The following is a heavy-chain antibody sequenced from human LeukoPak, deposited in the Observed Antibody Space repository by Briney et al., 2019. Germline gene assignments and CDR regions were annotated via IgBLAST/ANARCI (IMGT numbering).Heavy chain of an antibody. Sequence: GGSLRLSCAASGFTFSSYWMHWVRQAPGKGPVWVARTNRDGSSTAYAVSVKGRFTISKDNAKNTLYLLMNSLRAEDTAVYYCARDSVEWYIFDYWGQGTLVTVSS. CDR1: GFTFSSYW. J-gene: IGHJ4*02. D-gene: IGHD3-3*01. CDR2: TNRDGSST. V-gene: IGHV3-74*01. CDR3: ARDSVEWYIFDY.